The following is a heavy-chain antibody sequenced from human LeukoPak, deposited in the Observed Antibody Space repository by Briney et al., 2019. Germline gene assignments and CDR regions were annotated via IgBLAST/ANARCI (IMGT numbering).Heavy chain of an antibody. CDR1: GFTFSDYY. CDR3: AKDTSIIVVVPAAMGMDV. CDR2: ISSSGSTI. V-gene: IGHV3-11*04. Sequence: GGSLRLSCAASGFTFSDYYMSWVRQAPGKGLEWVSYISSSGSTIYYADSVKGRFTISRDNAKNSLYLQMNSLRAEDTAVYYCAKDTSIIVVVPAAMGMDVWGKGTTVTISS. J-gene: IGHJ6*03. D-gene: IGHD2-2*01.